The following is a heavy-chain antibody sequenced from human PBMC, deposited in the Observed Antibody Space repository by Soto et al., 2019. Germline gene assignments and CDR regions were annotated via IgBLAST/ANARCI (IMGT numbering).Heavy chain of an antibody. V-gene: IGHV4-31*03. CDR1: GGSISSGGYY. Sequence: QVQLQESGPGLVKPSQTLSLTCTVSGGSISSGGYYLSWIRQHPGNGLEWIGYSYYSGSTYYNPSLKSRVTISVDTSKNQFSLKLSSVTAADTAVYYCARAVLPQDYYYYYFYMDVWGKGTTVTVSS. CDR2: SYYSGST. D-gene: IGHD2-15*01. J-gene: IGHJ6*03. CDR3: ARAVLPQDYYYYYFYMDV.